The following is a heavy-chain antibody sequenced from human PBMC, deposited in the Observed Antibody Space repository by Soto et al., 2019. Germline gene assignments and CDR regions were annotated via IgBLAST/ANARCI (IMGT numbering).Heavy chain of an antibody. D-gene: IGHD1-26*01. CDR2: TYYRSKWYY. J-gene: IGHJ4*01. CDR1: GDSVSINSAG. CDR3: ARGEQYSGRIFDY. V-gene: IGHV6-1*01. Sequence: SQTLSLTCAITGDSVSINSAGWSWVRQSPSRGLEWLGRTYYRSKWYYEYAVSVRGRITINPDTSKNQYSLQLNSVTPEDTAVYFCARGEQYSGRIFDYWGQGTLVTVS.